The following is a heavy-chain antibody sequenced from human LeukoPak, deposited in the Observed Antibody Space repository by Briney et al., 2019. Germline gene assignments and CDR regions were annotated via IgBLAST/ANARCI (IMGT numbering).Heavy chain of an antibody. CDR1: GFTFSSSS. CDR2: TSGRGGST. J-gene: IGHJ6*03. V-gene: IGHV3-23*01. Sequence: GGSLRLSCAASGFTFSSSSMTWVRQAPGKGLEWVSGTSGRGGSTNYADSVKGRFTISGDVSKNTLYLQMNSLRAEDTAVYYCVRGSLASGVVVYYYYYLDVWGKGTTVTVSS. D-gene: IGHD3-3*01. CDR3: VRGSLASGVVVYYYYYLDV.